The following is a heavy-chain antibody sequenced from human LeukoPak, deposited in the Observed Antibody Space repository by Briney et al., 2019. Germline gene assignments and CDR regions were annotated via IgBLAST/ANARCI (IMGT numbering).Heavy chain of an antibody. CDR2: ISGSSSYI. CDR1: GFTFSSYS. CDR3: ARLDSFDY. V-gene: IGHV3-21*01. J-gene: IGHJ4*02. Sequence: GGSLRLSCAASGFTFSSYSMKWVRQAPGKGLEWVSSISGSSSYIYYADSVKGRFTISRDNAKNSLYLQMNSLRAEDTAVYYCARLDSFDYWGQGTLVTVSS. D-gene: IGHD3-22*01.